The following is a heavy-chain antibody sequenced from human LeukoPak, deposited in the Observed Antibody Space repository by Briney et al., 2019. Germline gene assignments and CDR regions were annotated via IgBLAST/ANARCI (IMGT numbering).Heavy chain of an antibody. CDR1: GGTFISYA. V-gene: IGHV1-69*13. Sequence: ASVKVSCKASGGTFISYAISWVRQAPGQGLEWMGGIIPIFGTANYAQKFQGRVTITADESTSTAYMELSSLRSEDTAVYYCARQISHYYDSSGSDYFDYWGQGTLVTVSS. D-gene: IGHD3-22*01. CDR3: ARQISHYYDSSGSDYFDY. J-gene: IGHJ4*02. CDR2: IIPIFGTA.